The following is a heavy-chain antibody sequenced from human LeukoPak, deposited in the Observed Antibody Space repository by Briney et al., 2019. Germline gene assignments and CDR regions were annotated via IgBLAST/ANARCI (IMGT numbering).Heavy chain of an antibody. CDR2: ISYDGSNK. D-gene: IGHD2-2*01. CDR1: GFTFSSYG. CDR3: AKGSKLCDY. V-gene: IGHV3-30*18. J-gene: IGHJ4*02. Sequence: PGRSLRLPCAASGFTFSSYGMHWVRQAPGKGLEWVAVISYDGSNKYYADSEKGRFTISRDNSKNTLYLQMNSLRAEDTAVYYCAKGSKLCDYWGQGTLVTVSS.